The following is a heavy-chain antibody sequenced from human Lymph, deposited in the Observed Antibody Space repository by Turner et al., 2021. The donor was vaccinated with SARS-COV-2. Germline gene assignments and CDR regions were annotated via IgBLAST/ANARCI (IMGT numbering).Heavy chain of an antibody. D-gene: IGHD3-3*01. CDR2: ISSDGVST. J-gene: IGHJ4*02. V-gene: IGHV3-64*01. CDR1: GFTFSSYA. Sequence: EVQLVESGGGLVKLGGSLRLSCAASGFTFSSYAMPWVRQAPGKGLEYVSAISSDGVSTYYANSVKGRFTISRDNSKNTLYLQMGSLRAEDMAVYYCARDWRAGNYWGQGTLVTVSS. CDR3: ARDWRAGNY.